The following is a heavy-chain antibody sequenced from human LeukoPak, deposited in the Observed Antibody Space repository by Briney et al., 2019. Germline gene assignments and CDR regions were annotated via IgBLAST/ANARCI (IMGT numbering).Heavy chain of an antibody. D-gene: IGHD2-21*02. CDR1: GGSMNNYY. J-gene: IGHJ3*02. CDR2: IYYSGST. V-gene: IGHV4-59*01. CDR3: ARVEQNCGGDCYADAFDI. Sequence: SETLSLTCTVSGGSMNNYYWSWIRQPPGKGLEWIGYIYYSGSTNYNPSLKSRVTISVDTSKNQFSLKLSSVTAADTAVYYCARVEQNCGGDCYADAFDIWGQGTMVTVSS.